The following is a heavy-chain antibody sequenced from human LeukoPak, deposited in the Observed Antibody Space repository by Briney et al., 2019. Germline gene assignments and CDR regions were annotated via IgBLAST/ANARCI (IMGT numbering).Heavy chain of an antibody. V-gene: IGHV3-23*01. Sequence: GGPLRLSCAASGFTFSSYAMSWVRQAPGKGLEWVSAISGSGGSTYYADSVKGRFTISRDNSKNTLYLQMNSLRAEDTAVYYCAKVGSGWYYFDYWGQGTLVTVSS. J-gene: IGHJ4*02. CDR1: GFTFSSYA. CDR3: AKVGSGWYYFDY. CDR2: ISGSGGST. D-gene: IGHD6-19*01.